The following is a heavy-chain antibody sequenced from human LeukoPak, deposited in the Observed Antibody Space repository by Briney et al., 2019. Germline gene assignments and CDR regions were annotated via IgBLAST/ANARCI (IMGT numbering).Heavy chain of an antibody. D-gene: IGHD5-12*01. V-gene: IGHV1-2*02. J-gene: IGHJ4*02. CDR2: INPNSGGT. CDR1: GYTFTRYY. Sequence: GASVKVSCKASGYTFTRYYMHWVRQAPGQGLEWMGWINPNSGGTNYAQKFQGRVTMTRDTSISTAYMELSRLRSDDTAVYYCARVLGLMSGYDGWPPKYWGQGTLVTVSS. CDR3: ARVLGLMSGYDGWPPKY.